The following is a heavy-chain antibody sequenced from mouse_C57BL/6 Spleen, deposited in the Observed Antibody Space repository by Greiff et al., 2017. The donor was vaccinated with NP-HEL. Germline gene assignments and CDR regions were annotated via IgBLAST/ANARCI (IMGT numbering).Heavy chain of an antibody. V-gene: IGHV1-81*01. J-gene: IGHJ2*01. CDR2: IYPRSGNT. CDR3: ANSNSYYFDD. D-gene: IGHD2-5*01. CDR1: GYTFTSYG. Sequence: QVQLQQSGAELARPGASVKLSCKASGYTFTSYGISWVKQRPGQGLEWIGEIYPRSGNTYYNEKFKGKATLTADKSSSTAYMELRSLTSEDSAVYFCANSNSYYFDDWGQGTTLTVSS.